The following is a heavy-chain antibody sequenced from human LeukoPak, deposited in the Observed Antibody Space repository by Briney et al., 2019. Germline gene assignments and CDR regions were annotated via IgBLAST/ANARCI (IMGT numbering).Heavy chain of an antibody. D-gene: IGHD3-16*02. J-gene: IGHJ3*01. CDR2: IDKDAIEK. V-gene: IGHV3-7*01. CDR3: ARGGLSYGFDV. Sequence: GGSLRLSCIASGFTISPYYMGWARQAPGKGPEWVANIDKDAIEKYYVDSVKGRCTISRDNAKNSLYLEVSSLGVEDTAVYFCARGGLSYGFDVWGRGTVVTVSS. CDR1: GFTISPYY.